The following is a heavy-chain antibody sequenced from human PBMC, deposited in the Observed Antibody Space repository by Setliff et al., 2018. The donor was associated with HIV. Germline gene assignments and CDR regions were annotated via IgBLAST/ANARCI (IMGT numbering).Heavy chain of an antibody. J-gene: IGHJ6*03. D-gene: IGHD3-3*01. CDR2: IIPVLGVA. V-gene: IGHV1-69*02. CDR1: GGTFNSHT. CDR3: VRGVQSPPHYSYYYMDV. Sequence: SVKVSCKASGGTFNSHTINWVRQAPGQGLDWMGRIIPVLGVANYAQRFQGKVTITADKSTSTAYMELTSLRFDDTAMYYCVRGVQSPPHYSYYYMDVWGEGTMVTVS.